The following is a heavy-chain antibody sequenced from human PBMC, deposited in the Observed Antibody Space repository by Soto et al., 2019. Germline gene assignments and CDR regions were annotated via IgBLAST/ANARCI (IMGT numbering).Heavy chain of an antibody. CDR3: AKDPALVPTTKYYYGMDV. V-gene: IGHV3-23*01. J-gene: IGHJ6*02. CDR2: ISGSGGST. Sequence: PGGSLRLSCAASGFTFSSYAMSWVRQAPGKGLEWVSAISGSGGSTYYADSVKGRFTISRDNSKNTLYLQMNSLRAEDTAVYYCAKDPALVPTTKYYYGMDVWGQGTTVTVSS. D-gene: IGHD6-6*01. CDR1: GFTFSSYA.